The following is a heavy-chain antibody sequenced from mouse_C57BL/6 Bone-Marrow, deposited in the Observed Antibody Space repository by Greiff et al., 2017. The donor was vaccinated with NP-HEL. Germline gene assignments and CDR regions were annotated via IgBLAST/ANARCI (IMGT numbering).Heavy chain of an antibody. CDR3: VSTNYYAMDY. J-gene: IGHJ4*01. V-gene: IGHV10-1*01. CDR2: IRSKSNNYAT. Sequence: EVKLVESGGGLVQPKGSLKLSCAASGFSFNTYAMNWVRQAPGKGLEWVARIRSKSNNYATYYADSVKDRFTISRDDSESMLYLQMNNLKTEDTAMYYCVSTNYYAMDYWGQGTSVTVSS. CDR1: GFSFNTYA. D-gene: IGHD1-1*01.